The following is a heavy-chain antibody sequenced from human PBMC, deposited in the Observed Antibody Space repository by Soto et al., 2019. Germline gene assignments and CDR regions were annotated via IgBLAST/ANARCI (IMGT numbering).Heavy chain of an antibody. D-gene: IGHD3-10*01. J-gene: IGHJ6*02. CDR3: ARARITMVRGVISAPNYYYYGMDV. CDR2: IYYSGST. CDR1: GGSISSGGYY. V-gene: IGHV4-31*03. Sequence: SETLSLTCTVSGGSISSGGYYWSWIRQHPGKGLEWIGYIYYSGSTYYNPSLNSRVTISVNTSKNQFSLKLSSVTAADTAVYYCARARITMVRGVISAPNYYYYGMDVWGQGTTVTVSS.